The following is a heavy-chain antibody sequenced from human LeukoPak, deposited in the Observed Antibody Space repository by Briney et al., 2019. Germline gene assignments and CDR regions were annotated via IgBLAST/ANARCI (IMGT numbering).Heavy chain of an antibody. Sequence: GGSLRLSCAASGFTVSSNYVSWVRQAPGKGLEWVSVIYSGGSTYYADSVKGRFTISRDNSKNTLYLQMNSLRAEDTAVYYCAKDISGWYGSFAFDIWGQGTMVTVSS. CDR3: AKDISGWYGSFAFDI. CDR1: GFTVSSNY. V-gene: IGHV3-53*01. D-gene: IGHD6-19*01. J-gene: IGHJ3*02. CDR2: IYSGGST.